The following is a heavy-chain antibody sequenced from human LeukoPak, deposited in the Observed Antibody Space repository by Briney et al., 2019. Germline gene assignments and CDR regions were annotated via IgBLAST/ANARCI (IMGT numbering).Heavy chain of an antibody. CDR2: MNPNSGNT. CDR3: AREGMATIIDY. D-gene: IGHD5-24*01. V-gene: IGHV1-8*03. Sequence: GASVKVSCKASGYTFTSYYINWVRQATGQGLEWMGWMNPNSGNTGYAQKFQGRVTITRNTSISTAYMELSSLRSEDTAVYYCAREGMATIIDYWGQGTLVTVSS. CDR1: GYTFTSYY. J-gene: IGHJ4*02.